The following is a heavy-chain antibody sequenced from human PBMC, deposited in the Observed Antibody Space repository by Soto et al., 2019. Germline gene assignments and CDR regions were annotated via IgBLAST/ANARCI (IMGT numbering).Heavy chain of an antibody. CDR1: GFTFDDYA. D-gene: IGHD4-17*01. CDR2: ITWNSGSR. J-gene: IGHJ3*02. Sequence: EVQLLESGGGLVQPGRSLRLSCAASGFTFDDYAMHWVRQAPGKGPEWVSGITWNSGSRGYAESVRGRFTISRDNAKSSVYLPMNSLSAEDRALYYCAKSKGYLEILQTTGTTFWCHIHIWGRGTLVTVSS. V-gene: IGHV3-9*01. CDR3: AKSKGYLEILQTTGTTFWCHIHI.